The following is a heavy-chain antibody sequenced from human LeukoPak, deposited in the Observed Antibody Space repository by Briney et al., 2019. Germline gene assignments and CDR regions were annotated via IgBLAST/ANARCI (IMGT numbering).Heavy chain of an antibody. V-gene: IGHV3-74*01. CDR2: INSDGSST. D-gene: IGHD3-3*01. CDR3: ASDFWSGYYTPMGVNY. CDR1: GFTFSSYW. J-gene: IGHJ4*02. Sequence: GGSLRLSCAASGFTFSSYWMHWVRQAPGKGLVWVSRINSDGSSTSYADSVKGRFTISRDNAKNTLYLQMNSLRAEDTAMYYCASDFWSGYYTPMGVNYWGQGTLVTVSS.